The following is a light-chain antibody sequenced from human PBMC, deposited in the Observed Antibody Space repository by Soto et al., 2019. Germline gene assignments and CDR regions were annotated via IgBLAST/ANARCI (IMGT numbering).Light chain of an antibody. V-gene: IGLV2-14*01. Sequence: QSVLTQHASVSGSPGQSITISCTGTSIDIGAYNYVSWYQQHPGKTPKLMIYGVTNRPSGVSNRFSGSKSGSTASLTISGLQAEDEADYYCSSYTTSSTLEFGVGTKLTVL. CDR2: GVT. CDR3: SSYTTSSTLE. J-gene: IGLJ2*01. CDR1: SIDIGAYNY.